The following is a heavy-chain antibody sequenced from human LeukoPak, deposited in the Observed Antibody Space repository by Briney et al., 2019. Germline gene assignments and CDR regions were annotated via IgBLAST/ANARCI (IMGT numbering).Heavy chain of an antibody. CDR2: IIPIFGTA. J-gene: IGHJ6*02. V-gene: IGHV1-69*13. CDR1: GGTFSSYA. D-gene: IGHD2-21*02. Sequence: SVKVSCKASGGTFSSYAISWVRQAPGQGLEWMGGIIPIFGTANYAQKFQGGVTITADESTSTAYMELSSLRSEDTAVYYCASVTYYYYGMDVWGQGTTVTVSS. CDR3: ASVTYYYYGMDV.